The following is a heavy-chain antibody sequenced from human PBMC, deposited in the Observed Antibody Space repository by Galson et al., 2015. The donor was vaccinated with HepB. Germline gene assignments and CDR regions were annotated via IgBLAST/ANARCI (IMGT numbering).Heavy chain of an antibody. Sequence: SVKVSCKASGYTFTSYGISWVRQAPGQGLEWMGWISAYNGNTNYAQKLQGRVTMTTDTSTSTAYMELRSLRSDDTAVYYCARSNSTYYDFWSGYYTDNWFDPWGQGTLVTVSS. CDR3: ARSNSTYYDFWSGYYTDNWFDP. CDR2: ISAYNGNT. J-gene: IGHJ5*02. CDR1: GYTFTSYG. V-gene: IGHV1-18*01. D-gene: IGHD3-3*01.